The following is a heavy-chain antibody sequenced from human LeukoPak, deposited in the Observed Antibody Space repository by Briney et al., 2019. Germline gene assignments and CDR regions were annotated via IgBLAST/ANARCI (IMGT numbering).Heavy chain of an antibody. CDR3: ARAYPYYYGSGSSFFDY. D-gene: IGHD3-10*01. CDR1: GFTVSRNY. Sequence: GGSLRLSCAASGFTVSRNYMSWVRQAPGKGLEWVSVLYSDGSTYHADSVKGRFTISRDNAKNSLYLQMNSLRAEDTAVYYCARAYPYYYGSGSSFFDYWGQGTLVTVSS. CDR2: LYSDGST. J-gene: IGHJ4*02. V-gene: IGHV3-53*01.